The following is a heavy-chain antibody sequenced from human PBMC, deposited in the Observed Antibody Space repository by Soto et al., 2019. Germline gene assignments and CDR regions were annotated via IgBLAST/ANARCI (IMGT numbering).Heavy chain of an antibody. Sequence: SQTLSLTCTVSGGSISSGGYYWSWIRQHPGKGLEWIGYIYYSGSTYYNPSLKSRVTISVDTSKNQFSLKLSSVTAADTAVYYCATKRGNSGSYFDYWGQGTMVTVSS. CDR1: GGSISSGGYY. V-gene: IGHV4-31*03. CDR3: ATKRGNSGSYFDY. J-gene: IGHJ4*02. D-gene: IGHD1-26*01. CDR2: IYYSGST.